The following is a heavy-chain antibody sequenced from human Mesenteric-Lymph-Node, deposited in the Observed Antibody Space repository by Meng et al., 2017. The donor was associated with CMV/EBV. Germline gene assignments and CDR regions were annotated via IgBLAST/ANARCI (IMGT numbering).Heavy chain of an antibody. CDR2: MNPNSGNT. V-gene: IGHV1-8*01. CDR1: GSTFTSYD. Sequence: SGSTFTSYDINWVRQATGQGLEWMGWMNPNSGNTGYAQKFQGRVTMTRNTSISTAYMELSSLRSEDTAVYYCARVRITMVRTNWFDPWGQGTLVTVSS. CDR3: ARVRITMVRTNWFDP. J-gene: IGHJ5*02. D-gene: IGHD3-10*01.